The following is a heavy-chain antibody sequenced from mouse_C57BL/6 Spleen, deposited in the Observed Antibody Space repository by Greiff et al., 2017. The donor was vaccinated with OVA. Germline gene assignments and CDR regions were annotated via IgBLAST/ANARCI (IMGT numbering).Heavy chain of an antibody. Sequence: EVHLVESGGGLVKPGGSLKLSCAASGFTFSDYGMHWVRQAPEKGLEWVAYISSGSSTIYYADTVKGRFTISRDNAKNTLFLQMTSLRSEDTAMYYCARGDGYYLAAYWGQGTLVTVSA. J-gene: IGHJ3*01. CDR2: ISSGSSTI. D-gene: IGHD2-3*01. CDR1: GFTFSDYG. V-gene: IGHV5-17*01. CDR3: ARGDGYYLAAY.